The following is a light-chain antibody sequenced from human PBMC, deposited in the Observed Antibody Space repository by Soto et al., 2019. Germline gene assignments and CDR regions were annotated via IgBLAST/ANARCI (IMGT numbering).Light chain of an antibody. CDR1: QGISNY. CDR3: QQYYSYPTLT. CDR2: AAS. Sequence: DIQMTQSPSSRPASVGDTVPITCRASQGISNYLAWYQQKPGKVPKLLIYAASTLQSGVPSRFSGSGSGTDFTLTISCLQSEDFATYYCQQYYSYPTLTFGGGTKVDIK. J-gene: IGKJ4*01. V-gene: IGKV1-16*01.